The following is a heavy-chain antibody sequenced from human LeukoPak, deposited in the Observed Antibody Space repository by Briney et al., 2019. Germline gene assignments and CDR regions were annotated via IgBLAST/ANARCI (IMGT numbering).Heavy chain of an antibody. D-gene: IGHD3-10*01. Sequence: GGSLRLSCAASGFTFSTYSMNWLRLASGKGLEWVSSISPDSNYKYYVDSVKGRFTISRGNSKNTLYLQMNSLRAEDTAVYYCARDLGYYGSGSLGVNAFDIWGQGTMVTVSS. J-gene: IGHJ3*02. CDR1: GFTFSTYS. CDR3: ARDLGYYGSGSLGVNAFDI. V-gene: IGHV3-21*01. CDR2: ISPDSNYK.